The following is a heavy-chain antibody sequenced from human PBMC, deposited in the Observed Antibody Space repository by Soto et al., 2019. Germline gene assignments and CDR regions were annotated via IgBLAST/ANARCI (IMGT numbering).Heavy chain of an antibody. CDR2: INPDSGNI. CDR3: ARGRASGSYYLLDY. J-gene: IGHJ4*02. Sequence: QVQLVQSGAEVRKPGASVKVSCKASGDTFTTYDINWVRQATGHGLEWMGWINPDSGNIGYAQRFQGRVTMTRHTAIRTAYMEVSSLRSDDTAVYYCARGRASGSYYLLDYWGQGTLVTVSS. D-gene: IGHD3-10*01. V-gene: IGHV1-8*01. CDR1: GDTFTTYD.